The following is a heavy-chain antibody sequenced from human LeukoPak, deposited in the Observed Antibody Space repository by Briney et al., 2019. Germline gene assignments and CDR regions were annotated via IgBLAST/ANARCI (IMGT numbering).Heavy chain of an antibody. CDR2: IYPGDSDT. J-gene: IGHJ4*02. D-gene: IGHD3-9*01. Sequence: GESLKISCKGSGYSFTSYWIGWVRQMPGKGLEWMGIIYPGDSDTRYSPSFQGQVTISADKSISTAYLQWSSLKASDTAMYYCARLRGYDILTGSPFDYWGQGTLVTVSS. CDR3: ARLRGYDILTGSPFDY. CDR1: GYSFTSYW. V-gene: IGHV5-51*01.